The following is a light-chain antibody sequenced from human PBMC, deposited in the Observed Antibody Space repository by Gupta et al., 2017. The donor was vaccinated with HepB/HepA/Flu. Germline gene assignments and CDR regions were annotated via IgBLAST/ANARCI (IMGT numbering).Light chain of an antibody. CDR1: SSDVVAYNF. V-gene: IGLV2-14*03. Sequence: QSALTQPASVSGSPGQSITISCTGTSSDVVAYNFVSWYQQHPGKAPKLVIYDVSNRPLGVSNRFSASKSGNTASLTISGLQAEDESDYYCSSYISSGTLLFGGGTKLTVL. CDR2: DVS. J-gene: IGLJ2*01. CDR3: SSYISSGTLL.